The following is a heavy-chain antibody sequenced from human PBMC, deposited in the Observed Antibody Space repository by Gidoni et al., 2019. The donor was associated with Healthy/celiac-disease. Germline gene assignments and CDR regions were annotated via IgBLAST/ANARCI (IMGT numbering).Heavy chain of an antibody. V-gene: IGHV4-31*03. D-gene: IGHD3-22*01. J-gene: IGHJ4*02. CDR2: IYYIGST. CDR1: GRSISCGGYY. CDR3: ARNFRRYDSSGSGFDY. Sequence: QVQLQESGPGLVKPSQTLSPTCTVSGRSISCGGYYWSWIRQHPGKGLEWIGYIYYIGSTYYNPSLKSRVTISVDTSKNQFSLKLSSVTAADTAVYYCARNFRRYDSSGSGFDYWGQGTLVTVSS.